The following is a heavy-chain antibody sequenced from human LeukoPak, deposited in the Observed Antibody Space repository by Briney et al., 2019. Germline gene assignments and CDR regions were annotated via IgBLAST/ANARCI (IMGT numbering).Heavy chain of an antibody. CDR1: GGSFSGYY. CDR3: ARGSSSWYSPPDAFDI. CDR2: INHSGST. J-gene: IGHJ3*02. V-gene: IGHV4-34*01. D-gene: IGHD6-13*01. Sequence: SETLSLTCAVYGGSFSGYYWSWIRQPPGKGLEWIGEINHSGSTNYNPSLKSRVTISVDTSKNQFSLKLSSVTAADTAVYYCARGSSSWYSPPDAFDIWGQGTKVTVSS.